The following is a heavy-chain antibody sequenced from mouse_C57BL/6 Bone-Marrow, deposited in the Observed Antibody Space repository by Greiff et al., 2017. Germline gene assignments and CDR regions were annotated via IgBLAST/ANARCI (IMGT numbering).Heavy chain of an antibody. CDR1: GYTFTSYW. CDR3: ARSGGSSLFAY. Sequence: QVQLQQPGAELVKPGASVKLSCKASGYTFTSYWMHWVKQRPGHGLEWIGMIHPNSGSTNYNEKFKSKATLTVDKSSSTAYMQLSSLTSEDSAVYYCARSGGSSLFAYWGQGTLVTVSA. CDR2: IHPNSGST. V-gene: IGHV1-64*01. J-gene: IGHJ3*01. D-gene: IGHD1-1*01.